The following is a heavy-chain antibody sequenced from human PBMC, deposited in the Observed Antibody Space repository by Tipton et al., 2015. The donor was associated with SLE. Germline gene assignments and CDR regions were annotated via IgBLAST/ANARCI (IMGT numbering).Heavy chain of an antibody. V-gene: IGHV3-7*01. Sequence: SLRLSCAVSGFTFSNNWMAWVRQAPGKGLEWVAHIREDGSENFYVDSVRGRFAISRDNAQNSLYLHMNSLRAEDTAVYYCARDQIGLLQHWGQGTLVTVSS. CDR2: IREDGSEN. CDR1: GFTFSNNW. CDR3: ARDQIGLLQH. J-gene: IGHJ1*01. D-gene: IGHD3-22*01.